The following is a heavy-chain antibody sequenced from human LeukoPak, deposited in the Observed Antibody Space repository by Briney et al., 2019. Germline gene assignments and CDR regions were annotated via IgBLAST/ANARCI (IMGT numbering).Heavy chain of an antibody. V-gene: IGHV3-23*01. CDR2: ISGSGGST. D-gene: IGHD4-17*01. Sequence: GGSLRLSCAASGFTFSSYAMSWVRQAPGKGLEWVSAISGSGGSTYYADSVKGRFTISRDNSKNTLYLQMNSLRAEDTAVYYCAKVSGYSYGSIQDYGDYLNDYWGQGTLVTVSS. CDR1: GFTFSSYA. J-gene: IGHJ4*02. CDR3: AKVSGYSYGSIQDYGDYLNDY.